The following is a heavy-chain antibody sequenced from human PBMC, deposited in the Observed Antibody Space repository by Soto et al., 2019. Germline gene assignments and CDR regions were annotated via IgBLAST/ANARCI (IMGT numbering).Heavy chain of an antibody. V-gene: IGHV5-51*01. CDR2: IYPGDSDT. CDR1: GYSFTSYW. CDR3: ARRLVLEYYCDSSGPLGGAFDI. D-gene: IGHD3-22*01. J-gene: IGHJ3*02. Sequence: GESLKISCKGSGYSFTSYWIGWVRQMPGKGLEWMGIIYPGDSDTRYSPSFQGQVTISADKSISTAYLQWSSLKASDTAMYYCARRLVLEYYCDSSGPLGGAFDIWGQGTMVTVSS.